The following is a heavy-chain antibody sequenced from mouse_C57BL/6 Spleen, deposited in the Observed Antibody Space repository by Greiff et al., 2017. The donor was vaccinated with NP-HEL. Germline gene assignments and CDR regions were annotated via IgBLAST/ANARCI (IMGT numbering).Heavy chain of an antibody. CDR3: ARDRELGLDY. D-gene: IGHD4-1*01. CDR1: GFTFSSYA. CDR2: ISDGGSYT. Sequence: EVQGVESGGGLVKPGGSLKLSCAASGFTFSSYAMSWVRQTPEKRLEWVATISDGGSYTYYPDNVKGRFTISRDNAKNNLYLQMSHLKSEDTAMYYCARDRELGLDYWGQGTTLTVSS. V-gene: IGHV5-4*01. J-gene: IGHJ2*01.